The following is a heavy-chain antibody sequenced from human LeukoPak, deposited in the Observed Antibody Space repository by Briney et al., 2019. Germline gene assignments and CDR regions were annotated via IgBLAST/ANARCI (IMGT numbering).Heavy chain of an antibody. V-gene: IGHV4-39*07. D-gene: IGHD3-16*01. J-gene: IGHJ4*02. CDR2: IYYSGST. CDR3: AREGRGGYVDY. Sequence: SETLSLTCTVSGGSISSSSYYWGWIRQPPGKGLEWIGSIYYSGSTYYNPSLKSRVTISVDTSKNQFSLKLSSVTAADTAVYYCAREGRGGYVDYWGQGTLVTVSS. CDR1: GGSISSSSYY.